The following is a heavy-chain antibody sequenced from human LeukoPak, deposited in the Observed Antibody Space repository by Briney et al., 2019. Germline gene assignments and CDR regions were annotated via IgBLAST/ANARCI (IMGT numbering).Heavy chain of an antibody. Sequence: SQTLSLTCTVSGGSISSGDYYWSWIRQPLGKGLEWIGYIYYSGSTYYNPSLKSRVTISVDTSKNQFSLKLSSVTAADTAVYYCARDEVSGSSWYETFDYWGQGTLVTVSS. CDR2: IYYSGST. D-gene: IGHD6-13*01. V-gene: IGHV4-30-4*08. CDR1: GGSISSGDYY. CDR3: ARDEVSGSSWYETFDY. J-gene: IGHJ4*02.